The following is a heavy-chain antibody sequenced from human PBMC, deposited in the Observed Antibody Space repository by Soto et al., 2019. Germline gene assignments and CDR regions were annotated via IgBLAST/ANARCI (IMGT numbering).Heavy chain of an antibody. CDR3: ARDIGAAPFDY. D-gene: IGHD3-16*01. J-gene: IGHJ4*02. CDR1: GFTLTSSG. V-gene: IGHV3-33*01. Sequence: QVQLVESGGGVVQSVRSLRLSCAASGFTLTSSGMHWVRQAPGKGLEWVAVIWADGTTKDYADSLKGRFTISRDNSQNTLYLQMNSLRADDTAVYYCARDIGAAPFDYWGQGTLVTVSS. CDR2: IWADGTTK.